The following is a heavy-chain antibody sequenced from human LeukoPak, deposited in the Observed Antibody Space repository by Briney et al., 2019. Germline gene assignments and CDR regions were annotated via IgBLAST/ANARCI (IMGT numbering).Heavy chain of an antibody. D-gene: IGHD1-26*01. Sequence: GGSLRLSCAASGFTFSNYYMSWVRQAPGKGLEWVANIKQDGSDKSYVDSVKGRFTISRDNAENSLYLQMDSLRAEDTAVYFCARDREVGATIHDYWGQGTLVTVSS. J-gene: IGHJ4*02. CDR3: ARDREVGATIHDY. CDR1: GFTFSNYY. CDR2: IKQDGSDK. V-gene: IGHV3-7*01.